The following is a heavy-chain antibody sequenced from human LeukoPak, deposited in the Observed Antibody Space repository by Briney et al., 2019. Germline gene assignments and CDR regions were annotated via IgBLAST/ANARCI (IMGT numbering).Heavy chain of an antibody. Sequence: GGSLRLSCAASGFTFSSYAMSWVRQAPGKGLEWVSAISGSGGSTYYADSVKGRFTISRDNSENTLYLQMNSLRAEDTAVYYCAKAGAYCGGDCYSRYFDYWGQGTLVTVSS. CDR2: ISGSGGST. J-gene: IGHJ4*02. CDR3: AKAGAYCGGDCYSRYFDY. CDR1: GFTFSSYA. D-gene: IGHD2-21*02. V-gene: IGHV3-23*01.